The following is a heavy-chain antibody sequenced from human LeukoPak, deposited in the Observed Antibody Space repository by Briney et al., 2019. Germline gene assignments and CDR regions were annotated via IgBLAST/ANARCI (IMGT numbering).Heavy chain of an antibody. V-gene: IGHV4-34*01. CDR3: ARSKDGDFDY. Sequence: KASETLSLTCAVYGGSFSGYYWSWIRQPPGKGLEWIGEINHSGSTNYNPSLKSRVTISVDTSKNQFSLKLSSVTAADTAVYYCARSKDGDFDYWGQGTLVTVSS. CDR1: GGSFSGYY. D-gene: IGHD4-17*01. J-gene: IGHJ4*02. CDR2: INHSGST.